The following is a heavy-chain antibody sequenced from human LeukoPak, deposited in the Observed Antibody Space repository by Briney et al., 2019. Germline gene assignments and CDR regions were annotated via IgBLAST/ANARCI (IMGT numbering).Heavy chain of an antibody. Sequence: ASVKVSCKASGYTFTGYYMHWVRLAPGQGLEWMGWINPNSGGTNYAQKFQGRVTMTRDTSISTAYMELSRLRSDDTAVYYCARDSEALELRYFDWLLPYYYGMDVWGQGTTVTVSS. CDR2: INPNSGGT. CDR3: ARDSEALELRYFDWLLPYYYGMDV. CDR1: GYTFTGYY. V-gene: IGHV1-2*02. J-gene: IGHJ6*02. D-gene: IGHD3-9*01.